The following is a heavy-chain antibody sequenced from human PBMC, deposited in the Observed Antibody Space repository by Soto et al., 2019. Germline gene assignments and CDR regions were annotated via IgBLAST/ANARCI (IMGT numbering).Heavy chain of an antibody. CDR3: AKDGDRGIVVVYYYGMDV. V-gene: IGHV3-23*01. CDR2: ISGSGGST. D-gene: IGHD2-2*01. J-gene: IGHJ6*02. CDR1: GFTFSSYA. Sequence: GGSLRLSCAASGFTFSSYAMSWVRQAPGKGPEWVSAISGSGGSTYYADSVKGRFTISRDNSKNTLYLQMNSLRAEDTAVYYCAKDGDRGIVVVYYYGMDVWGQGTTVTVSS.